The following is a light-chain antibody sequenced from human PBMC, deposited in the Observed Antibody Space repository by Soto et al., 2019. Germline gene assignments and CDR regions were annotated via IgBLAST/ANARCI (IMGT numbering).Light chain of an antibody. CDR3: SSYISSSTYF. CDR1: SSDIGRYNY. CDR2: DVS. J-gene: IGLJ1*01. Sequence: QSVLTQPVSVSGSPGQSITISCTGTSSDIGRYNYVSWYQQYPGKAPKFMIYDVSNRPSGVSNRFSGSKSGNTASLTISGLQAEDEADYYCSSYISSSTYFFGTGTKVTVL. V-gene: IGLV2-14*01.